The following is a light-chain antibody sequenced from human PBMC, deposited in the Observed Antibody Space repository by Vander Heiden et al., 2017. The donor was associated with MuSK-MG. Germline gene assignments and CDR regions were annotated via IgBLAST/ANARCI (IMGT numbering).Light chain of an antibody. CDR3: QHSSNNLT. CDR1: QSISRY. Sequence: DIQMTQSPSSLSASLGHRVTITCRASQSISRYLHWYQQKPWKAPKLLLYAASRLQRGVPQRFSRSRPGTDFTLTSSRLLPDDFATYSCQHSSNNLTFGGGTKVEIK. V-gene: IGKV1-39*01. J-gene: IGKJ4*01. CDR2: AAS.